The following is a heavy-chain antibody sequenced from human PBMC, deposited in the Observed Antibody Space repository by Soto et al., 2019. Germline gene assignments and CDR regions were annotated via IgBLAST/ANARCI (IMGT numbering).Heavy chain of an antibody. CDR3: ARDAPTAISYYDSSGYYSRQPSIHH. J-gene: IGHJ1*01. V-gene: IGHV1-18*01. CDR1: GYTFTSYG. CDR2: ISAYNGNT. Sequence: ASVKVSCKASGYTFTSYGISWVRQAPGQGLEWMGWISAYNGNTNYAQKLQGRVTMTTDTSTSTAYMELRSLRSDDTAVYYCARDAPTAISYYDSSGYYSRQPSIHHWGQGTLVTVSS. D-gene: IGHD3-22*01.